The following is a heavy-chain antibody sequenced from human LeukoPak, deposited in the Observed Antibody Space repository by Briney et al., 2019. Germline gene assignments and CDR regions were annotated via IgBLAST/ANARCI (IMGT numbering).Heavy chain of an antibody. CDR1: GFTFSSNY. D-gene: IGHD1-26*01. Sequence: GGSLRLSCAASGFTFSSNYMSWVRQAPGKGLEWVSVIYSGGSTYYADSVKGRFTISRDNSKNTLYLQMNSLRAEDTAVYYCARDTRPLVGARYYFDYWGQGTLVTVSS. V-gene: IGHV3-66*02. CDR2: IYSGGST. CDR3: ARDTRPLVGARYYFDY. J-gene: IGHJ4*02.